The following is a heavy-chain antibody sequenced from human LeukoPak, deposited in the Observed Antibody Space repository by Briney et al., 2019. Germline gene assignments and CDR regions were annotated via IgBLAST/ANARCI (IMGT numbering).Heavy chain of an antibody. CDR2: IYPGVSDT. J-gene: IGHJ3*02. CDR3: ATPLLPPVKPHLNAFDI. CDR1: GYSCTSYW. Sequence: GASLKISCKGSGYSCTSYWIGWVRQMPGKGLEWMGIIYPGVSDTRYSPSFQGQVTISADKSISTAYLQWSSLKASDTAMYYCATPLLPPVKPHLNAFDIWGQGTMVTVSS. V-gene: IGHV5-51*01. D-gene: IGHD1-14*01.